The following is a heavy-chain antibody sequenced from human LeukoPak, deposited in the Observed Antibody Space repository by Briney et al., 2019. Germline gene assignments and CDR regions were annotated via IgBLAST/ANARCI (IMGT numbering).Heavy chain of an antibody. CDR3: ARSASRFLEWLLSS. V-gene: IGHV1-69*13. Sequence: SVKVSCKASGGTFSSYAISWVRQAPGQGLEWMGGIIPIFGTANYAQKFQGRVMITADESTSTAYMELSSLRSEDTAVYYCARSASRFLEWLLSSWGQGTLVTVSS. D-gene: IGHD3-3*01. J-gene: IGHJ5*02. CDR1: GGTFSSYA. CDR2: IIPIFGTA.